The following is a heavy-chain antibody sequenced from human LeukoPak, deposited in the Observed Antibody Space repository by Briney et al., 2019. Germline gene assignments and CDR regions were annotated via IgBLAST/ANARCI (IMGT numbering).Heavy chain of an antibody. Sequence: GGSLRLSCAASGFTFSNYNMNWVRQAPGKGLEWVSYIGGRSSTIYYADSVKGRFTISRDNAKSSLCLQMNSLRAEDTAVYYCARDSSTYAGPPDYWGQGTLVTVSS. CDR3: ARDSSTYAGPPDY. J-gene: IGHJ4*02. D-gene: IGHD2-2*01. V-gene: IGHV3-48*01. CDR1: GFTFSNYN. CDR2: IGGRSSTI.